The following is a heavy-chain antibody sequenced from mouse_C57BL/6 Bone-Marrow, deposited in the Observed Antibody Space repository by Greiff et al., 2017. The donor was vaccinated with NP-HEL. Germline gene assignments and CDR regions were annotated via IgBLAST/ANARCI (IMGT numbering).Heavy chain of an antibody. V-gene: IGHV1-81*01. Sequence: LVESGAELARPGASVKLSCKASGYTFTSYGISWVKQRTGQGLEWIGEIYPRSGNTYYNEKFKGKATLTADKSSSTAYMELRSLTAEDSAVYFCARYDYAFDYWGQGTTLTVSS. CDR2: IYPRSGNT. D-gene: IGHD2-4*01. CDR1: GYTFTSYG. CDR3: ARYDYAFDY. J-gene: IGHJ2*01.